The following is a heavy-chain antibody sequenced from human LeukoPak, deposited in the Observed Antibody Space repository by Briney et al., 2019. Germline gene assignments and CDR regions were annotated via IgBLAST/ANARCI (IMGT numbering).Heavy chain of an antibody. CDR1: GYTFTGYY. V-gene: IGHV1-2*02. CDR2: INPNSGGT. Sequence: VKVSFKASGYTFTGYYMHWVRPAPGQGLEWMGWINPNSGGTNYAQKFQGRVTMTRDTSISTAYMELSRLRSDDTAVYYCARVMHYDSSGGDAFDIWGQGTMVTVSS. CDR3: ARVMHYDSSGGDAFDI. J-gene: IGHJ3*02. D-gene: IGHD3-22*01.